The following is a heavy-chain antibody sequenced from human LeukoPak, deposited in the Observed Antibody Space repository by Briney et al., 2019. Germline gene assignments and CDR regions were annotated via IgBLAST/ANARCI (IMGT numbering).Heavy chain of an antibody. CDR1: GSPFGGYA. D-gene: IGHD2-2*01. J-gene: IGHJ4*02. Sequence: GGSLRLSCAASGSPFGGYAMTWVRQAPGKGLEWVSSVNGGGDITYYRDSVKGRFTISRDNSKNTLSLRMDSLRAEDTGAYYCAKAFCSSTSCSFDFWGQGILVTVAS. CDR3: AKAFCSSTSCSFDF. CDR2: VNGGGDIT. V-gene: IGHV3-23*01.